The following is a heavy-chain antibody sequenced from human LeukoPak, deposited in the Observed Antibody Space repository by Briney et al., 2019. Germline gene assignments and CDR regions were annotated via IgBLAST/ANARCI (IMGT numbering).Heavy chain of an antibody. D-gene: IGHD6-13*01. CDR1: GYTFTSYD. V-gene: IGHV1-8*01. Sequence: ASVKVSCKASGYTFTSYDINWVRQAAGQGLEWMGCMNPNSLNTGYAQKFQGRVTIPRITSISTAYMELSSLRSEDTAVYYCARGLYVVAAAAGGYWGQGTLVTVSS. J-gene: IGHJ4*02. CDR2: MNPNSLNT. CDR3: ARGLYVVAAAAGGY.